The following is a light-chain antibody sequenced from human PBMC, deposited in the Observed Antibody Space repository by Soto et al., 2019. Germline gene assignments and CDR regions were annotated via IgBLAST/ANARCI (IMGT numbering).Light chain of an antibody. CDR2: GAS. CDR3: QQYNNWPPLT. CDR1: QSVSSN. V-gene: IGKV3-15*01. J-gene: IGKJ4*01. Sequence: EIVMTQSPATLSVSPGERATLSCSASQSVSSNLVWYQQKPGQAPRLLIYGASTRATGIPARFSGSGSGTEFTRTISSLQSEDFAVYYCQQYNNWPPLTFGGGTKVVIK.